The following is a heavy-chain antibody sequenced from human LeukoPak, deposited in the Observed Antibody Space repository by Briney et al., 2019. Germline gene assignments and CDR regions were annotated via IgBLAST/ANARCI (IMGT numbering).Heavy chain of an antibody. CDR1: GFIFSSYW. J-gene: IGHJ5*02. Sequence: GGSLRLSCAASGFIFSSYWMSWVRQAPGKGLEWVANIKQDGSAKYYVDSVKGRFTISRDNAKNSVYLQMNSLRAEDTAVYYCARGTSGPTTPNWFDPWGQGTLVTVSS. V-gene: IGHV3-7*01. CDR2: IKQDGSAK. CDR3: ARGTSGPTTPNWFDP. D-gene: IGHD1-26*01.